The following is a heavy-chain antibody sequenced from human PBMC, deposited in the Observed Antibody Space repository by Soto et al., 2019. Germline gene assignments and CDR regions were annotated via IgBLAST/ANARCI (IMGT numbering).Heavy chain of an antibody. CDR1: GYTFTSHD. J-gene: IGHJ5*02. V-gene: IGHV1-8*01. Sequence: ASVKVSFKASGYTFTSHDINWMRQTTGQGLEWMGWMNPNSGHTNSAQKFQGRVTMTRDTSINTAYMELTNLRSEDTAIYYCASDMSTTWGQGTLVTVSS. D-gene: IGHD2-2*01. CDR3: ASDMSTT. CDR2: MNPNSGHT.